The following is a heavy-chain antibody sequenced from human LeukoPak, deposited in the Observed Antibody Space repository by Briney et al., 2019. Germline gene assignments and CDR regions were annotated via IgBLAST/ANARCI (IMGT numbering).Heavy chain of an antibody. D-gene: IGHD6-19*01. Sequence: GRSLRLSCAASEFTFSSYGMHWVRQAPGKGLEWVALIWYDGSNEYYADSVKGRFAISRDNSKNTLYLQMNSLRAEDTAVYYCASTSGWYEPIDYWGQGTLVTVSS. CDR1: EFTFSSYG. J-gene: IGHJ4*02. V-gene: IGHV3-33*01. CDR3: ASTSGWYEPIDY. CDR2: IWYDGSNE.